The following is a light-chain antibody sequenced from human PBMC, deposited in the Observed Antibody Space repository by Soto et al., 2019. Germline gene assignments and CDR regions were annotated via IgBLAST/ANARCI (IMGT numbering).Light chain of an antibody. CDR3: QQYGSSPQT. J-gene: IGKJ1*01. V-gene: IGKV3-20*01. Sequence: EIVLTQSPVTLSLSLGERATLSCRASQSVSSSYLAWYQQKPGQAPRLLIYGASSRATGIPDRFSGSGSGTDFTLTISRLEPEDFAVYYCQQYGSSPQTFGQGTKVDIK. CDR1: QSVSSSY. CDR2: GAS.